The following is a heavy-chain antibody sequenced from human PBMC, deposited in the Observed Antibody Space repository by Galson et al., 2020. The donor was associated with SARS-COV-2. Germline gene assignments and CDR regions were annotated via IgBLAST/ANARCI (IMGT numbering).Heavy chain of an antibody. CDR2: IYYSGST. D-gene: IGHD3-3*01. J-gene: IGHJ4*02. V-gene: IGHV4-39*01. Sequence: SETLSLTCTVSGGSISSSSYYWGWIRQPPGKGLEWIGSIYYSGSTYYNPSLTSRLTIAVDTSKNQFSLKLSSVTAAGTAVYYCARRYFRITIFGVVIRYFDYWGQGTLVTVSS. CDR3: ARRYFRITIFGVVIRYFDY. CDR1: GGSISSSSYY.